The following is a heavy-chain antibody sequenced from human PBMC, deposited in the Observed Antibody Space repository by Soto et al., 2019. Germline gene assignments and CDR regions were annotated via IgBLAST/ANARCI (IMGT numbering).Heavy chain of an antibody. CDR1: GFAFSNHY. V-gene: IGHV3-23*01. CDR3: VKDPNWEWGY. CDR2: INFRGDST. D-gene: IGHD1-1*01. Sequence: GGSLRLSCAASGFAFSNHYMNWVRQPPGKGLEWVSNINFRGDSTYHADAVKGRFTISRDNSKNMVYLQMNSLKVEDTAVYYCVKDPNWEWGYWGQGTQVTVSS. J-gene: IGHJ4*02.